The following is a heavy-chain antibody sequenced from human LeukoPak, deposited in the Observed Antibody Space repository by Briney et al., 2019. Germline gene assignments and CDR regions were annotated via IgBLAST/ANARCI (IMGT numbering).Heavy chain of an antibody. Sequence: SETLSLTCTVSGGSISSSNWWSWVRQPPGKGLEWIGEIYHSGSTNYNPSLKNRVTISVDKSKNQFSLKLSSVTAADTAVYYCARASYYGSGPYGMDVWGQGTTVTFSS. CDR3: ARASYYGSGPYGMDV. J-gene: IGHJ6*02. CDR2: IYHSGST. V-gene: IGHV4-4*02. CDR1: GGSISSSNW. D-gene: IGHD3-10*01.